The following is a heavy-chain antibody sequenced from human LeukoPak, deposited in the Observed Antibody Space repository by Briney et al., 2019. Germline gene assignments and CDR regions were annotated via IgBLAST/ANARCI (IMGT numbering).Heavy chain of an antibody. CDR3: AREVAVSSSKRFDY. CDR2: INADRGVT. V-gene: IGHV1-2*02. D-gene: IGHD4-11*01. Sequence: GASAKVSCKASGNTFTDSYMHWVRQAPGQGLKWMGWINADRGVTNFAQKFQGRVTMTRDTSITTVYMELSGLGSDDSALYYCAREVAVSSSKRFDYWGQGTLVTVSS. CDR1: GNTFTDSY. J-gene: IGHJ4*02.